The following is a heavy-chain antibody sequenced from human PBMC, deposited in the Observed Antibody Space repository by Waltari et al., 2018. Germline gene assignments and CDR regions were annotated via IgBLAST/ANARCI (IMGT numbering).Heavy chain of an antibody. CDR3: AKAFCTIFKCYGDY. V-gene: IGHV3-23*04. CDR1: GFTFSSYA. D-gene: IGHD2-8*01. Sequence: EVHLVESGGNLVQPGGSLRLSCAASGFTFSSYAMSWVRQAPGKGLQWVSGISGSDGSTYYADSVKGRFTISRDNSKNTLYLQMNSLRAEDTAVYYCAKAFCTIFKCYGDYWGQGALVTVSS. J-gene: IGHJ4*02. CDR2: ISGSDGST.